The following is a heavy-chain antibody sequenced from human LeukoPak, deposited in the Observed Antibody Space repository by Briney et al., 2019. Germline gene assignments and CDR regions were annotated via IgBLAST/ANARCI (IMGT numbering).Heavy chain of an antibody. CDR2: ISYDGSNK. D-gene: IGHD5-18*01. J-gene: IGHJ3*02. CDR1: GFTFSSYA. CDR3: ARGEEDTAMVTGAFDI. V-gene: IGHV3-30-3*01. Sequence: GTSLRLSCAASGFTFSSYAMHWVRQAPGKGLEWVAVISYDGSNKYYADSVKGRFTISRDNSKNTLYLQMNSLRAEDTAVYYCARGEEDTAMVTGAFDIWGQGTMVTVSS.